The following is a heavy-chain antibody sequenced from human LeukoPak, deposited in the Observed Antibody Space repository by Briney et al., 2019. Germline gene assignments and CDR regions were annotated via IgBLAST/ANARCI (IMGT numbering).Heavy chain of an antibody. V-gene: IGHV1-3*01. CDR2: INAGNGNT. CDR3: ARVRSVTGFFDY. J-gene: IGHJ4*02. D-gene: IGHD1-20*01. CDR1: GYTFTSYA. Sequence: ASVKVSCKASGYTFTSYAMHWVRQAPGQRLEWMGWINAGNGNTKYSQKFQGRVTITRDKSASTAYMELSSLRSEDTAVYYCARVRSVTGFFDYWGQGTLVTVSS.